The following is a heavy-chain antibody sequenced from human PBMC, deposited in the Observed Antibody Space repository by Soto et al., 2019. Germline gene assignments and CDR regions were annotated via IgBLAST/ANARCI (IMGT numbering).Heavy chain of an antibody. CDR2: ISSSSSYI. J-gene: IGHJ6*02. Sequence: NPGGSLRLSCAASGFTFSSYSMNWVRQAPGKGLEWVSSISSSSSYIYYADSVKGRFTISRDNAKNSLYLQMNSLRAEDTAVYYCARGLDSGSYYNSHAYGMDVWGQGTTVTVSS. CDR1: GFTFSSYS. D-gene: IGHD3-10*01. V-gene: IGHV3-21*01. CDR3: ARGLDSGSYYNSHAYGMDV.